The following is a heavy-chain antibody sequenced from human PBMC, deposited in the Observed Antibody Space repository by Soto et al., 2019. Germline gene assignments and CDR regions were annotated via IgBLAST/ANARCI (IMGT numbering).Heavy chain of an antibody. D-gene: IGHD1-1*01. V-gene: IGHV1-2*02. Sequence: ASVKVSCKASGYTFSDYYIHWVRQAPGQGLEWMGWINPNSGGTKYAPKFQGGVTMTRDTSITTAYMELSKLRSGDTAVYYCAKEPATAKPEGVDFWGQGTLVTVSS. CDR3: AKEPATAKPEGVDF. CDR1: GYTFSDYY. CDR2: INPNSGGT. J-gene: IGHJ4*02.